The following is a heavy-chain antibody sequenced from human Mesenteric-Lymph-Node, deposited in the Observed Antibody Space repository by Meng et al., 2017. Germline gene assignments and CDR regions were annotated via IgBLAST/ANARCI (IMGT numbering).Heavy chain of an antibody. Sequence: LRPRDAAPGLVTPSQARALTCTVSGGSIRSRRSYWAWIRQPPGEGLEWIGSVVYSGTTYYTSSLKSRVSISVDTSKNQFSLKLSSVTAADTAVYYCARHHHSPTFDYWGQGTLVTVSS. CDR2: VVYSGTT. D-gene: IGHD1-14*01. CDR3: ARHHHSPTFDY. CDR1: GGSIRSRRSY. V-gene: IGHV4-39*01. J-gene: IGHJ4*02.